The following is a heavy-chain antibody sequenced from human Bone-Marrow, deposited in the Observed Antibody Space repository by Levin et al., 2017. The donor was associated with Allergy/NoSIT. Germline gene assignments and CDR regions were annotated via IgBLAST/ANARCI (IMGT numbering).Heavy chain of an antibody. CDR1: GGSISSYY. CDR2: IYYSGST. CDR3: AGGRGGYSYGPLDY. Sequence: GSLRLSCTVSGGSISSYYWSWIRQPPGKGLEWIGYIYYSGSTNYNPSLKSRVTISVDTSKNQFSLKLSSVTAADTAVYYCAGGRGGYSYGPLDYWGQGTLVTVSS. J-gene: IGHJ4*02. D-gene: IGHD5-18*01. V-gene: IGHV4-59*01.